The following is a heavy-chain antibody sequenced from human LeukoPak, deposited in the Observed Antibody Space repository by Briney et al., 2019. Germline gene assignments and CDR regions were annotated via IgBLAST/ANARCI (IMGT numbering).Heavy chain of an antibody. D-gene: IGHD4-17*01. Sequence: SETLSLTCAVSGGSISSSNWWSWVRQPPGKGLEWIGEIYHSGSTNYNPSLKSRVTISVDKSKNQFSLKLSSVTAADTAVYYCARFGDYRSYYFDYWGQGTLVTVSS. V-gene: IGHV4-4*02. J-gene: IGHJ4*02. CDR1: GGSISSSNW. CDR2: IYHSGST. CDR3: ARFGDYRSYYFDY.